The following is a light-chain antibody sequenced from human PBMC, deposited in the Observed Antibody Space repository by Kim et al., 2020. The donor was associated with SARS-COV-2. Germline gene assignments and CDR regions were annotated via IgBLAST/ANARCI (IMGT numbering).Light chain of an antibody. Sequence: QSALTQPASVSGSPGQSITISCTGTSSDVGGYNYVSWYQQHPGKAPKLMIYDVSKRPSGVSNRFSGSKSGNTASLTISGLQAEDEAGYYCSSYTSSSNYVFGTGTKVTVL. CDR3: SSYTSSSNYV. J-gene: IGLJ1*01. CDR2: DVS. V-gene: IGLV2-14*01. CDR1: SSDVGGYNY.